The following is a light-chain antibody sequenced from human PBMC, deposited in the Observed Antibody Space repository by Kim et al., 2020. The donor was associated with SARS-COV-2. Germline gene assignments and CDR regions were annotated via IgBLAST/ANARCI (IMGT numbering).Light chain of an antibody. V-gene: IGLV1-44*01. Sequence: TGQKVTISCSRSDSNIGSNTVNSYQQLPGTAPKLLIFDNNQRPSGVPDRFSGSHSGTSASLAISGLQSEDEADYYGAVWDDSLRVFGGGTQLTVL. CDR3: AVWDDSLRV. CDR2: DNN. J-gene: IGLJ2*01. CDR1: DSNIGSNT.